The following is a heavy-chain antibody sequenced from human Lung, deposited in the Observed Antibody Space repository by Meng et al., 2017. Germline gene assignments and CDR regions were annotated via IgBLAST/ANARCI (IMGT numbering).Heavy chain of an antibody. J-gene: IGHJ3*02. CDR3: AKGGSSWYSFPFDI. CDR2: TYYRSRWYN. Sequence: SETLSLTCAISGDSVSSNSAAWNWIRQSPSRGREWLGRTYYRSRWYNDYAVSAKSRITINPDTSKNQFSLHLDSVTPEDTAVYYCAKGGSSWYSFPFDIWGQGTMVTVSS. V-gene: IGHV6-1*01. D-gene: IGHD6-13*01. CDR1: GDSVSSNSAA.